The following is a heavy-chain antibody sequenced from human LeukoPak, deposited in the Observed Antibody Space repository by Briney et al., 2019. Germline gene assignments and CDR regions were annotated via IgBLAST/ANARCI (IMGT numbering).Heavy chain of an antibody. Sequence: PSETPSLTCNFSGASLNRGGYYLALVPQPPGEPPEYIGSIYQSGSTYYNPSLKSRVTTALETSKNQCSLRVTSVTAADTAVYFCAMTVGLYGRSRFDSWGQGILVTVSS. CDR2: IYQSGST. CDR1: GASLNRGGYY. V-gene: IGHV4-39*05. D-gene: IGHD3-16*01. CDR3: AMTVGLYGRSRFDS. J-gene: IGHJ4*02.